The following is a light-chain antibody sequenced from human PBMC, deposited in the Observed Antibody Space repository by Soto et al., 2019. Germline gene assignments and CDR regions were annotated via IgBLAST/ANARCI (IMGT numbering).Light chain of an antibody. J-gene: IGKJ4*01. V-gene: IGKV1-39*01. CDR1: ESIASY. CDR2: SAS. Sequence: DFQMTQSPSSLSASVGDRVTITCRASESIASYVRWYQQRPGKAPNLLIYSASSLQSGVPSRFGGRGSGTEFTLTISILQPEDLGTYYCQQSYRTPHTFGGGTKVQIK. CDR3: QQSYRTPHT.